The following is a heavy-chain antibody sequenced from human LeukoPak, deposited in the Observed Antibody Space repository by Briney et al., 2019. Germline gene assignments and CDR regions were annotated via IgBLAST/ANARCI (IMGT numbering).Heavy chain of an antibody. CDR3: AREGTPNGMDV. J-gene: IGHJ6*02. V-gene: IGHV3-21*01. CDR1: GFPLRSYS. Sequence: GGSLSLSWAASGFPLRSYSMNWFPQAPGKGLEWFSYISSSSSYIYYAASVKGRFTISRDNAKNSLYLQMNSLRAEDTAVYYCAREGTPNGMDVWGQGTTVTVSS. CDR2: ISSSSSYI.